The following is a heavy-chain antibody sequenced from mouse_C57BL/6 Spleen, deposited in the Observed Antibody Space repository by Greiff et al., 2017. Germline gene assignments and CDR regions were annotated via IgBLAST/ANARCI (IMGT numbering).Heavy chain of an antibody. V-gene: IGHV1-39*01. CDR1: GYSFTDYN. Sequence: VQLKESGPELVKPGASVKISCKASGYSFTDYNMNWVKQSNGKSLEWIGVINPNYGTTSYNQKFKGKATLTVDQSSSTAYMQLNSLTSEDSAVYDCARDYGSSYEGGFDYWGQGTTLTVSS. CDR3: ARDYGSSYEGGFDY. J-gene: IGHJ2*01. CDR2: INPNYGTT. D-gene: IGHD1-1*01.